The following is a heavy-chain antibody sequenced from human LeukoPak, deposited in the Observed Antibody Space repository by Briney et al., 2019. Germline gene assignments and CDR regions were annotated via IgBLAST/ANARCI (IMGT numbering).Heavy chain of an antibody. CDR1: GGSITNYY. J-gene: IGHJ6*02. CDR2: IYYSGST. V-gene: IGHV4-59*01. CDR3: ARLSKIATAGPNHYHSMDV. Sequence: SETPSLTCTVSGGSITNYYWTWIRQPPGKGLEWIGYIYYSGSTNYNPSLKSRVTISVDTSKNQSSLKLSSVTAADTALYYCARLSKIATAGPNHYHSMDVWGQGTTVTVSS. D-gene: IGHD6-13*01.